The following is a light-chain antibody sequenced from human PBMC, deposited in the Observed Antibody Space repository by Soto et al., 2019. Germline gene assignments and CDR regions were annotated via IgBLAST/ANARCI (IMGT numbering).Light chain of an antibody. Sequence: DIQMTQSPSSLSVFVGDRVTITCRASQSITNYLNWYQQKPGKAPKLLVYAASSLQSGVPSRFSGNGSGTDFTLTISSLQPEDFASYYCQQSGSYPYTFGQGTKLEIK. V-gene: IGKV1-39*01. CDR1: QSITNY. CDR2: AAS. J-gene: IGKJ2*01. CDR3: QQSGSYPYT.